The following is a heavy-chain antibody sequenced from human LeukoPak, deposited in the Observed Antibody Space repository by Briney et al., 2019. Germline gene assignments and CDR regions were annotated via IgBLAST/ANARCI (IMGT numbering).Heavy chain of an antibody. CDR2: IYYSGST. J-gene: IGHJ3*02. Sequence: SQTLSLTCTVSGGSISSGDYYWSWIRQPPGKGLEWIEYIYYSGSTYYNPSLKSRVTISIDTSKNQFSLKLTSVTAADTAVYYCARPMVRGRSGFDIWGQGTMVTVSS. CDR3: ARPMVRGRSGFDI. V-gene: IGHV4-30-4*01. D-gene: IGHD3-10*01. CDR1: GGSISSGDYY.